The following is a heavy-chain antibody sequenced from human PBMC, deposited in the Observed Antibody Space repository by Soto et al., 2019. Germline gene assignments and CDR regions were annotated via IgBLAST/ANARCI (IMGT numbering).Heavy chain of an antibody. Sequence: QVQLVQSGAEVKKPGASVKVSCKASGYTFTSYGISWVRQAPGQGLEWMGWISAYNGNTNYAQKPQGGGTMTTETSTSTAYMELRRLRSDDTAVYYCARAPIDFWSGRHDYWGQGTLVTVSS. CDR1: GYTFTSYG. CDR3: ARAPIDFWSGRHDY. V-gene: IGHV1-18*01. CDR2: ISAYNGNT. J-gene: IGHJ4*02. D-gene: IGHD3-3*01.